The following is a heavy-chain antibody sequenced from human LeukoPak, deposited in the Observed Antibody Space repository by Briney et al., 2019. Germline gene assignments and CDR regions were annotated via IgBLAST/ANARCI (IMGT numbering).Heavy chain of an antibody. D-gene: IGHD6-13*01. CDR2: INHSGST. V-gene: IGHV4-34*01. J-gene: IGHJ4*02. CDR3: ARDRGDTGPGIALDY. Sequence: SETLSLTCAVYGGSFSGYYWSWIRQPPGKGLEWIGEINHSGSTNYNPSLKSRVTISVDTSKNQFSLKLSSVTAADTAVYYCARDRGDTGPGIALDYWGQGTLVTVSS. CDR1: GGSFSGYY.